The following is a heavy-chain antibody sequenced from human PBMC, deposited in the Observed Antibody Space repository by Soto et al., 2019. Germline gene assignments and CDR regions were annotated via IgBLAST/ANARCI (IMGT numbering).Heavy chain of an antibody. V-gene: IGHV3-30*14. CDR3: ASAAVTAPDY. CDR1: GFTFSSYA. D-gene: IGHD2-21*02. Sequence: PGGSLRLSCAASGFTFSSYAMHWVRQAPGKGLEWVAVISYDGSNKYYADSVKGRFTISRDNSKNTLYLQMNSLRAEDTAVYYCASAAVTAPDYWGQGTPVTVSS. CDR2: ISYDGSNK. J-gene: IGHJ4*02.